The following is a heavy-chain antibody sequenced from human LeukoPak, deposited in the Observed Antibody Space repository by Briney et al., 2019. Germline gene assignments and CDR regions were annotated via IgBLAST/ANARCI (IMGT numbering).Heavy chain of an antibody. CDR1: GGSFSGYY. CDR2: INHSGST. V-gene: IGHV4-34*01. J-gene: IGHJ4*02. CDR3: ARGRMGTFDY. Sequence: SETLSLTCAVYGGSFSGYYWSWIRQPPGKGLEWIGEINHSGSTNYNPSLKSRVTISVDTSKNQFSLKLSSVTAADTAVYYCARGRMGTFDYWGQGTLLTVSS. D-gene: IGHD5-24*01.